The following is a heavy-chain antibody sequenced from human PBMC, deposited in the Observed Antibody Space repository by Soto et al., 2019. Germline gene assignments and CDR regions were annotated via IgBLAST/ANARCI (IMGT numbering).Heavy chain of an antibody. Sequence: SETLSLTCAVSGGSISSGGYSWSWIRQPPGKGLEWIGYIYHSGSTYYNPSLKSRVTISVDRSKNQFSLKLSSVTAADTAVYYCARSPITMVRGVPYYYYGMDVWGQGTTVTVSS. CDR2: IYHSGST. CDR3: ARSPITMVRGVPYYYYGMDV. D-gene: IGHD3-10*01. CDR1: GGSISSGGYS. V-gene: IGHV4-30-2*01. J-gene: IGHJ6*02.